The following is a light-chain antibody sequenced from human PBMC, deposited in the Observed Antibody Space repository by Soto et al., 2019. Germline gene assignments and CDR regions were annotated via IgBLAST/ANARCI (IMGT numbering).Light chain of an antibody. J-gene: IGLJ3*02. CDR2: ENN. CDR3: GTWDSSLSVWV. Sequence: QSVLTQPPSVSAAPGQKVTISCSGSSSNIGNNYVSWYQQLPGTAPKLLIYENNKRPSGIPDRSSGSKSGTSATLGITGLQTGDEADYYCGTWDSSLSVWVFGGGTKVTVL. CDR1: SSNIGNNY. V-gene: IGLV1-51*02.